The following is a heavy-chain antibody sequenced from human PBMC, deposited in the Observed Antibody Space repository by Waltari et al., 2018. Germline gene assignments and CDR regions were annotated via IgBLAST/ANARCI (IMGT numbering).Heavy chain of an antibody. Sequence: QLQLQESGPGLVKPSETLSLTCTVSGGSISSSSYYWGWIRQPPGKGLEWIGTIYYSGSTYYNPALKSRVTISVDTSKNQFSLKLSSVTAADTAVYYCARLSSSYRANFDYWGQGTLVTVSS. CDR1: GGSISSSSYY. V-gene: IGHV4-39*01. CDR3: ARLSSSYRANFDY. D-gene: IGHD6-13*01. CDR2: IYYSGST. J-gene: IGHJ4*02.